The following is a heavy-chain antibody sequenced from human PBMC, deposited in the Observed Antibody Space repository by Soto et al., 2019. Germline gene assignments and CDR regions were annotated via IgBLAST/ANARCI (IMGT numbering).Heavy chain of an antibody. J-gene: IGHJ4*02. CDR1: GYTFNEFG. V-gene: IGHV1-18*01. Sequence: HLVQPGNEVRKPGASVRVSCKASGYTFNEFGITWVRQAPGQGLQWVGRISGHNGNTEYALNFRGRVTLTTDTSTNTAYMDLTSLTRDDTAVYYCARDAGYSQADYFDDWGQGTLVTVSS. D-gene: IGHD5-18*01. CDR3: ARDAGYSQADYFDD. CDR2: ISGHNGNT.